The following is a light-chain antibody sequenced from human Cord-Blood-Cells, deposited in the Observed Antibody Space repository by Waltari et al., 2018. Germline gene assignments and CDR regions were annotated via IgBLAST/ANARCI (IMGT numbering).Light chain of an antibody. CDR1: RHYVGSYNL. V-gene: IGLV2-23*01. CDR3: CSYAGSSTLV. J-gene: IGLJ2*01. Sequence: QSALTPPSSGSGSPGQSIPLSCPGTRHYVGSYNLVSWYQQHPGKAPKLMIYEGSKRPSGVSNRFSGSKSGNTASLTISGLQAEDEADYYCCSYAGSSTLVFGGGTKLTVL. CDR2: EGS.